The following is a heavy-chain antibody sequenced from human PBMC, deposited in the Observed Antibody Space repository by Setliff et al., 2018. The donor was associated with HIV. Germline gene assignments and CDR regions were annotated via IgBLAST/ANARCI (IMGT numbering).Heavy chain of an antibody. V-gene: IGHV3-30-3*01. CDR2: ISYDGSNK. CDR3: AKDMGAATPPSY. CDR1: GFTFSSYA. J-gene: IGHJ4*02. Sequence: PGESLRLSCAASGFTFSSYAMHWVRQAPGKGLEWVAVISYDGSNKYYADSVKGRFTISRDNSKNTLYLQMNGLRAEDTAVYYCAKDMGAATPPSYWGQGTLVTVSS. D-gene: IGHD2-15*01.